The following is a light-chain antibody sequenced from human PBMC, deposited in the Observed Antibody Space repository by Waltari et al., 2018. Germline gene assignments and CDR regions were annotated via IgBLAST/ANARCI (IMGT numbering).Light chain of an antibody. CDR3: QQLYGYPLT. J-gene: IGKJ1*01. V-gene: IGKV1-9*01. CDR2: GAS. Sequence: DIQLTQSPSFLSASVGDRVTITCRASQGIGSFLAWYQQNPGKAPKFLIYGASTWQDGVPSRFSVSGSGTEFTLTISSLQPEDSASYYCQQLYGYPLTFGQGTKVEIK. CDR1: QGIGSF.